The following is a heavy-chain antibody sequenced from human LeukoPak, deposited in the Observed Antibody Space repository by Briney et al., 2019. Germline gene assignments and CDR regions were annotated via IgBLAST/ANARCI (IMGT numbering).Heavy chain of an antibody. CDR2: ISYDGSNK. J-gene: IGHJ4*02. D-gene: IGHD3-22*01. Sequence: GGSLRLSCAASGFTFSSYGMHWVRQAPGKGLEWVAVISYDGSNKYYADSVKGRFTISRDNSKNTLYLQMNSLRAEDTAVYYCAKDDNYYDSSGYYVFDYWGQGTLVTVSS. CDR3: AKDDNYYDSSGYYVFDY. V-gene: IGHV3-30*18. CDR1: GFTFSSYG.